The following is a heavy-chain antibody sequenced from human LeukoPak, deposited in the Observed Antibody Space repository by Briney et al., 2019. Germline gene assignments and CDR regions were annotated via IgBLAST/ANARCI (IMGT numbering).Heavy chain of an antibody. CDR2: ISWNSGSI. J-gene: IGHJ4*02. CDR3: ASLGSIAVAGTVY. V-gene: IGHV3-9*01. D-gene: IGHD6-19*01. CDR1: GFTFDDYA. Sequence: GGSLRLSCAASGFTFDDYAVHWVRQAPGKGLEGVSGISWNSGSIGYADSVKGRFTISRDNAKNSLYRQMNSLRAEDTALYYCASLGSIAVAGTVYWGQGTLVTLSS.